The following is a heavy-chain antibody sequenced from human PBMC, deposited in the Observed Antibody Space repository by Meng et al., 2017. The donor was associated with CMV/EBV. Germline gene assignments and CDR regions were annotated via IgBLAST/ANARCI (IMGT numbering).Heavy chain of an antibody. CDR3: AGERERGLRLLWSRRGWFDP. V-gene: IGHV3-30*04. Sequence: GGSLRLSCAASGFTFSSYAMHWVRQAPGKGLEWVAVISYDGSNKYYADSVKGRFTISRDNSKNTLYLQMNSLRAEDTAVYYCAGERERGLRLLWSRRGWFDPWGQGTLVTVSS. CDR2: ISYDGSNK. J-gene: IGHJ5*02. CDR1: GFTFSSYA. D-gene: IGHD3-10*01.